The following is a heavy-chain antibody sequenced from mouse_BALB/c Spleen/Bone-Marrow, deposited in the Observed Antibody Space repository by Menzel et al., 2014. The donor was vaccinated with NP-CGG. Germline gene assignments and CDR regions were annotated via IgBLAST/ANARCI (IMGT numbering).Heavy chain of an antibody. V-gene: IGHV5-17*02. CDR1: GFTFSSFG. CDR2: ISSGSSTI. J-gene: IGHJ4*01. Sequence: EVQLVESGGGLVQPGGSRRLSCAASGFTFSSFGMHWVRQAPEKGLEWVAYISSGSSTIYYADTVKGRFTISRDNPENTLFLQMTSLRSEDTAMYYCARGGKGYAMDYWGQGTSVTVSS. D-gene: IGHD1-1*02. CDR3: ARGGKGYAMDY.